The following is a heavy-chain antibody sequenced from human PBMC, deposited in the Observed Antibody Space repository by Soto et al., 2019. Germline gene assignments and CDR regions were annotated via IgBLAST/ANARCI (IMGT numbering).Heavy chain of an antibody. D-gene: IGHD3-3*01. CDR3: AHRVLRTVFGLVTTTAIYFDF. J-gene: IGHJ4*02. Sequence: QITLNESGPTVVRPTETLTLTCRFSGFSLTTSGVGVGWIRQSPGKAPEWLALIYWDDDKRYSASLKSRLTITKDTSKYQVVLTMSDLDPTDIATYYCAHRVLRTVFGLVTTTAIYFDFWGQGTPVAVSS. CDR1: GFSLTTSGVG. CDR2: IYWDDDK. V-gene: IGHV2-5*02.